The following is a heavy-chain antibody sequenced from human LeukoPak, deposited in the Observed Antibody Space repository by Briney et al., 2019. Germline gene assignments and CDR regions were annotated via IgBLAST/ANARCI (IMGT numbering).Heavy chain of an antibody. CDR3: AREKALRFLEWPDYGMDV. CDR2: IKQDGSEK. CDR1: GFTFSSYW. V-gene: IGHV3-7*01. Sequence: GGSLRLSCAASGFTFSSYWMSWVRQAPGKGLEWEANIKQDGSEKYYVDSVKGRFTISRDNAKNSLYLQMNSLRAEDTAVYYCAREKALRFLEWPDYGMDVWGQGTTVTVSS. D-gene: IGHD3-3*01. J-gene: IGHJ6*02.